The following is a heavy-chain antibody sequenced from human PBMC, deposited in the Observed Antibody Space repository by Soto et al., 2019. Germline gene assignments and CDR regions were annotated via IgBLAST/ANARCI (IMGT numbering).Heavy chain of an antibody. J-gene: IGHJ4*02. Sequence: GGSLRLSCAASGFTFSSYAMHWVRQAPGKGLEWVAVISYDGSNKYYADSVKGRFTISRDNSKNTLYLQMNSLRAEDTAVYYCARGLEGVSRYFDWLLFSGLGYRGQGTLVTVSS. CDR3: ARGLEGVSRYFDWLLFSGLGY. CDR2: ISYDGSNK. V-gene: IGHV3-30-3*01. D-gene: IGHD3-9*01. CDR1: GFTFSSYA.